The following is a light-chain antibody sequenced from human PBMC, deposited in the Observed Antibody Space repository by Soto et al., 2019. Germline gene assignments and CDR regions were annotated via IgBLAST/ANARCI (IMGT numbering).Light chain of an antibody. CDR3: LSYADTAYV. CDR2: EVS. CDR1: SSDVGEENY. J-gene: IGLJ1*01. V-gene: IGLV2-8*01. Sequence: QSVLTQPPSASGSPGQSVTITCSGTSSDVGEENYVSWYQQYPGKVPKLMIYEVSERPSGVPDRFSGSKSGNTAFLTVSGLQAEDEADYYCLSYADTAYVFGTGTKLTVL.